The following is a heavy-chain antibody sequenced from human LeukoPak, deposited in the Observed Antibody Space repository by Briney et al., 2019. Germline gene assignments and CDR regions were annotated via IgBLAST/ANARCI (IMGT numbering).Heavy chain of an antibody. CDR1: GYTFTSYD. Sequence: GALVKVSCKASGYTFTSYDINWVRQATGQGLEWMGWMNPNSGNTGYAQKFQGRVTMTRNTSISTAYMELSSLRSEDTAVYYCARGRIAAADGVGSYWGQGTLVTVSS. J-gene: IGHJ4*02. D-gene: IGHD6-13*01. CDR2: MNPNSGNT. CDR3: ARGRIAAADGVGSY. V-gene: IGHV1-8*01.